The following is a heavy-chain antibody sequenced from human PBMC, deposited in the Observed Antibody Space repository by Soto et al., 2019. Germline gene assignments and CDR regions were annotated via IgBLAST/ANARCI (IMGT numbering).Heavy chain of an antibody. Sequence: SETLSLTCAVSGVSLTSGNWWTWVRQSPQRGLEYIGEIFHDGTANYYPSFERRVAMSVDTSRNQFSLKLTSVTAADTAVYFCARLVYDTRLNYMYFDFWGPGNLVTV. V-gene: IGHV4-4*02. CDR1: GVSLTSGNW. D-gene: IGHD3-10*01. J-gene: IGHJ4*02. CDR2: IFHDGTA. CDR3: ARLVYDTRLNYMYFDF.